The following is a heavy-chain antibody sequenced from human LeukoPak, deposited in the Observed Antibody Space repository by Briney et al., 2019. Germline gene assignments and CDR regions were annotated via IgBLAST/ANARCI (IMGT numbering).Heavy chain of an antibody. CDR3: ARDSPLGTYGSGSYLDY. V-gene: IGHV3-33*01. CDR2: IWYDGSNK. D-gene: IGHD3-10*01. J-gene: IGHJ4*02. CDR1: GFTFSSYG. Sequence: PGGSLRLSCAASGFTFSSYGMHWARQAPGKGLEWVAVIWYDGSNKYYADSVKGRFTISRDNSKNTLYLQMNSLRAEDTAVYYCARDSPLGTYGSGSYLDYWGQGTLVTVSS.